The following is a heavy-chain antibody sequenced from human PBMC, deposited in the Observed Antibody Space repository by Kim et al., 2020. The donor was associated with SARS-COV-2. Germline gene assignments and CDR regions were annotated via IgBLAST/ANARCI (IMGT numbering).Heavy chain of an antibody. CDR2: IYHSG. J-gene: IGHJ4*02. CDR3: ARHPVKGPVDY. V-gene: IGHV4-39*01. CDR1: GGSINSTYYS. Sequence: SETLSLTCSVSGGSINSTYYSWGWIRQPPGKGLEWIGIIYHSGPSLKSRVTISVDTSKNQFSLKLRSVTAADTAVYYCARHPVKGPVDYWGQGTLVTVSS.